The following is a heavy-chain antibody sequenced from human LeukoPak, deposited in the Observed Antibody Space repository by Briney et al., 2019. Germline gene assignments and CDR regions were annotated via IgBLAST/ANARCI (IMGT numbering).Heavy chain of an antibody. CDR3: AREGSGYIGFDF. J-gene: IGHJ4*02. V-gene: IGHV4-59*01. CDR1: GGSINSYY. CDR2: IYYSGNT. D-gene: IGHD5-24*01. Sequence: SETLSLTCTVSGGSINSYYWSWIRQPPGKGLEWIGYIYYSGNTNYNPSLKSRVTISVDTSKNHFSLKVTSVTAADTAVYYCAREGSGYIGFDFWGQGTQVTVSS.